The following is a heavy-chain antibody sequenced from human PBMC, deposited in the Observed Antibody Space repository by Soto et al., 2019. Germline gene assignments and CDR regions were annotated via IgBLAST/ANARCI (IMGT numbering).Heavy chain of an antibody. CDR3: ATRGFTGQFDD. V-gene: IGHV3-30*03. CDR1: GFTFSTYG. J-gene: IGHJ4*02. Sequence: QVQLVESGGGVVQPGRSLRLSCAASGFTFSTYGMHWVRQAPGKGLEWVAVTSYDGSNKYYADSVKGRFTISRDNSKNPLYLQMNSLRAEDTGVYYCATRGFTGQFDDWGQGTLVTVSS. D-gene: IGHD3-16*01. CDR2: TSYDGSNK.